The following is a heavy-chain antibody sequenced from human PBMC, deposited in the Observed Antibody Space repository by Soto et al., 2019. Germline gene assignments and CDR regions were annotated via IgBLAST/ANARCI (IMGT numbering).Heavy chain of an antibody. V-gene: IGHV4-39*01. Sequence: QLQLQESGPGLVKPSETLSLTCTVSGGSISSSSYYWGWIRQPPGKGLEWIGSIYYSGSTYYNPSFMSRFTISVDTSKNQFSLKLSSVTAADTAVYYCARLLYNYYDSSGYYFDYWGQGTLVTVSS. CDR1: GGSISSSSYY. CDR2: IYYSGST. J-gene: IGHJ4*02. D-gene: IGHD3-22*01. CDR3: ARLLYNYYDSSGYYFDY.